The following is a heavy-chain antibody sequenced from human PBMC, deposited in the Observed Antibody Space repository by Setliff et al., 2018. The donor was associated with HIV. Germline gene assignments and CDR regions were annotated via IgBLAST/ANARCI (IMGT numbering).Heavy chain of an antibody. CDR1: GFTFRNFA. V-gene: IGHV3-23*01. CDR2: ISGRGSNT. D-gene: IGHD3-22*01. CDR3: TLSSPYYDSLDY. Sequence: GGSLRLSCAASGFTFRNFAMNWVRRAPGKGLEWVSTISGRGSNTYYAESVKGRFTISRDNSKNTLSLQLNSLRAEDSAVYYCTLSSPYYDSLDYWGQGTLVTVSS. J-gene: IGHJ4*02.